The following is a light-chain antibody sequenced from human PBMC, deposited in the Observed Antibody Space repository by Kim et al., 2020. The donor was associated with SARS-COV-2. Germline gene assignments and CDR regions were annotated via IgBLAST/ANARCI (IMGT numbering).Light chain of an antibody. CDR2: WAS. V-gene: IGKV4-1*01. CDR1: QSVLYKSNNNNY. Sequence: RATIHCKSSQSVLYKSNNNNYLAWYQQKPGQPPKLLIYWASTRESGVPDRFSGSGSGTDFTLTIDSLQAEDVAVYYCQQYYSTPYSFGQGTKLEI. CDR3: QQYYSTPYS. J-gene: IGKJ2*03.